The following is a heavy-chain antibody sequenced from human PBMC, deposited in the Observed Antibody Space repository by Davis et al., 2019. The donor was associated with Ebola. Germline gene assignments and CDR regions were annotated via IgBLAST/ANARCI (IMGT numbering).Heavy chain of an antibody. CDR2: ISAYNGNT. CDR1: GYTFTSYD. J-gene: IGHJ4*02. D-gene: IGHD6-13*01. CDR3: ARVRGTQQLVRFDY. Sequence: ASVKVSCKASGYTFTSYDINWVRQATGQGLEWMGWISAYNGNTNYAQKLQGRVTMTTDTSTSTAYMELRSLRSDDTAVYYCARVRGTQQLVRFDYWGQGTLVTVSS. V-gene: IGHV1-18*01.